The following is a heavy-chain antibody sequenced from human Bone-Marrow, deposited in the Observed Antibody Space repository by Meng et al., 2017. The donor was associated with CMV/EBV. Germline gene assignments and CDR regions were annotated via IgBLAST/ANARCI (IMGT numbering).Heavy chain of an antibody. Sequence: GSLRLSCAVYGGSFSGYYWSWIRQPPGKGLEWIGEINHSGSTNYNPSLKSRVTISVDTSKNQFSLKLSSVTAADTAVYYCARGLYYDFWGGYYLEGSGWFDPWGQGTLVTVSS. CDR2: INHSGST. J-gene: IGHJ5*02. CDR3: ARGLYYDFWGGYYLEGSGWFDP. D-gene: IGHD3-3*01. V-gene: IGHV4-34*01. CDR1: GGSFSGYY.